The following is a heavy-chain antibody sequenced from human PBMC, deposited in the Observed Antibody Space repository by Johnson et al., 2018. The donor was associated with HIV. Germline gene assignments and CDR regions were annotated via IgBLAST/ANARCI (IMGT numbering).Heavy chain of an antibody. CDR1: GFTFSSYA. Sequence: QVQLVESGGGLVQPGRSMRLSCAASGFTFSSYAMHWVRQAPGKGLEWVAVISYDGSDKYYADSVKGRFTISRDNSKNTLYLQMNSLRAEDTAAYSCARGDRYGGNSAFDIWGQGTMVTVSS. V-gene: IGHV3-30*04. CDR3: ARGDRYGGNSAFDI. D-gene: IGHD4-23*01. J-gene: IGHJ3*02. CDR2: ISYDGSDK.